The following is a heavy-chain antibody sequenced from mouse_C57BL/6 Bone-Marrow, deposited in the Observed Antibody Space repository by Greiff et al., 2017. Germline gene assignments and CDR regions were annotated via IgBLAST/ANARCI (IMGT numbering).Heavy chain of an antibody. CDR1: GFSFNTYA. Sequence: EVQLQQSGGGLVQPKGSLKLSCAASGFSFNTYAMNWVRQAPGKGLEWVARIRSKSNNYATYYADSVKDRFTISRDDSESMLYLQMNNLKTEDTAMYYCVAPYWYFDVWGTGTTVTVSS. CDR3: VAPYWYFDV. J-gene: IGHJ1*03. CDR2: IRSKSNNYAT. V-gene: IGHV10-1*01.